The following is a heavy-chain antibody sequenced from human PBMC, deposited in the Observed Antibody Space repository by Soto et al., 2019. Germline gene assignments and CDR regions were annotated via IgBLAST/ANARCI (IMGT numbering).Heavy chain of an antibody. V-gene: IGHV4-34*01. J-gene: IGHJ6*02. CDR3: ARGLTDGLRPNYGMDV. Sequence: LSLTCAVYGGSFSGYYWSWIRQPPGKGLEWIGEINHSGSTNYNPSLKSRVTISVDTSKNQFSLKLSSVTAADTAVYYCARGLTDGLRPNYGMDVWGQGTTVTVSS. CDR2: INHSGST. D-gene: IGHD5-12*01. CDR1: GGSFSGYY.